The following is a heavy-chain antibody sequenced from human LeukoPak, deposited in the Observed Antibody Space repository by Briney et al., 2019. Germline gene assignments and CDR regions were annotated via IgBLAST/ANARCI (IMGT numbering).Heavy chain of an antibody. CDR3: ARDPTVVNYYFDY. CDR1: GGSISSGGYY. CDR2: IYYSGST. J-gene: IGHJ4*02. Sequence: SETLSLTCTVSGGSISSGGYYWSWIRQHPGKGLEWIGYIYYSGSTYYNPSLKSRVTISVDTSKNQFSLKLSSVTAADTAVYYCARDPTVVNYYFDYWGQGTLVTVSS. V-gene: IGHV4-31*03. D-gene: IGHD4-23*01.